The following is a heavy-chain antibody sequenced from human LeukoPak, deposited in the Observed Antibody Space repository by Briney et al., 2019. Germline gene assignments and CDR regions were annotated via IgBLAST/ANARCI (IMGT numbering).Heavy chain of an antibody. J-gene: IGHJ5*02. CDR3: ASSKGGATLNWFDP. Sequence: GASVKVSCKASGGTFSSYAISWVRQAPGQGLEWMGRIIPILGIANYAQRFQGRVTITADKSTSTAYMELSSLRSEDTAVYYCASSKGGATLNWFDPWGQGTLVTVSS. CDR1: GGTFSSYA. V-gene: IGHV1-69*04. D-gene: IGHD1-26*01. CDR2: IIPILGIA.